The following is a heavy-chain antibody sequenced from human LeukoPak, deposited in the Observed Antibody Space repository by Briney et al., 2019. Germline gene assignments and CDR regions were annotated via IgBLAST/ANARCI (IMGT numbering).Heavy chain of an antibody. Sequence: SETLSLTCTVSGGSISSSSYYWGWIRQPPGKGLEWIGSIYYSGSTYYNSSLKSRVTISLDTSRNQFSLKLSSVTAADTAVYYCAREGSASPWGQGILVTVSS. CDR1: GGSISSSSYY. J-gene: IGHJ5*02. CDR3: AREGSASP. D-gene: IGHD2-2*01. V-gene: IGHV4-39*07. CDR2: IYYSGST.